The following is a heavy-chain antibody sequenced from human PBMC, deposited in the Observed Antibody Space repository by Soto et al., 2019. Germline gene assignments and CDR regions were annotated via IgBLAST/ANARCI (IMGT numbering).Heavy chain of an antibody. Sequence: PGGSLRLSCAASGFTVSSNYMSWVRQAPGKGLEWVSVIYTGGSTYYADSVKGRFTISRDNSKNTLYLQMNSLRAEDTAVYYCARDYYDSSGSNWFDPWGQGTLVTVSS. V-gene: IGHV3-66*01. CDR2: IYTGGST. D-gene: IGHD3-22*01. CDR3: ARDYYDSSGSNWFDP. J-gene: IGHJ5*02. CDR1: GFTVSSNY.